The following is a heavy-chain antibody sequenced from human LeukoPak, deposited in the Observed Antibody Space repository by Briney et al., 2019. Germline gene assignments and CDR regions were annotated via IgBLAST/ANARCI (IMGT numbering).Heavy chain of an antibody. J-gene: IGHJ4*02. CDR2: ISYDGSNK. D-gene: IGHD4-23*01. V-gene: IGHV3-30*18. Sequence: GGSLRLSCAASGFTFSSYGMHWVRQAPGKGLEWVAVISYDGSNKYYADSVKGRFTISRDNSKNTLYLQMNSLRAEDTAVYYCAKSTVVAWIFDYWGQGTLVTVSS. CDR3: AKSTVVAWIFDY. CDR1: GFTFSSYG.